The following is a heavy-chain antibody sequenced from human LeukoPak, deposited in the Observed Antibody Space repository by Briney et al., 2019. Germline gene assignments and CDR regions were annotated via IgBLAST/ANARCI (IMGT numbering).Heavy chain of an antibody. CDR1: GFIFNNYW. V-gene: IGHV3-74*01. CDR3: GRGSTTISGVVLF. D-gene: IGHD3-3*01. Sequence: GESLRLSCTASGFIFNNYWLHWVRQAPGKGLAWVSRIDSDGSSTPYADSVRGRFTISRDNANNTLYLQMNSLRAEDTGVYYRGRGSTTISGVVLFWGQGTLVTVSS. CDR2: IDSDGSST. J-gene: IGHJ4*02.